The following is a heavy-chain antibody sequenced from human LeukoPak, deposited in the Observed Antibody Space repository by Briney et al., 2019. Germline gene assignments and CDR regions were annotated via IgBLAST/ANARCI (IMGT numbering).Heavy chain of an antibody. D-gene: IGHD3-3*01. CDR1: GFTFSGYW. CDR2: INDDGSSA. CDR3: ARVFDPNDFWSGYCFDF. J-gene: IGHJ4*02. V-gene: IGHV3-74*01. Sequence: GGSLRLSCAVSGFTFSGYWMHWVRHVPGKGLLWVSRINDDGSSANYADSVKGRFTISRDNAQNTLYLQMDSLRADDTAVYYCARVFDPNDFWSGYCFDFWGQGTLVTVSS.